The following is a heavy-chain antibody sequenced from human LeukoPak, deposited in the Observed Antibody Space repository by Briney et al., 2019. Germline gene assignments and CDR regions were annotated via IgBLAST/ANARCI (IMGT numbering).Heavy chain of an antibody. D-gene: IGHD6-25*01. Sequence: SQTLSLTCTVSGGSISSGGYYWSWIRQHPGKGLEWIGYIYYSGSTYYNPPLKSRVTISVDTSKNQFSLKLSSVTAADTAVYYCALISYRGYPPVDYWGQGTLVTVSS. CDR2: IYYSGST. V-gene: IGHV4-31*03. J-gene: IGHJ4*02. CDR3: ALISYRGYPPVDY. CDR1: GGSISSGGYY.